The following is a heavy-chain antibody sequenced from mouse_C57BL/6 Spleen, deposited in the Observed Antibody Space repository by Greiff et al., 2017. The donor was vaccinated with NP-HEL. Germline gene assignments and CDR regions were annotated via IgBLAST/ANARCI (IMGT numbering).Heavy chain of an antibody. Sequence: VQVVESGAELVRPGTSVKVSCKASGYAFTNYLIEWVKQRPGQGLEWIGVINPGSGGTNYNEKFKGKASLTADKSSSTAYMQLSSLTSEDSAVYFCARITTVDAMDYWGQGTSVTVSS. D-gene: IGHD1-1*01. J-gene: IGHJ4*01. CDR1: GYAFTNYL. CDR3: ARITTVDAMDY. CDR2: INPGSGGT. V-gene: IGHV1-54*01.